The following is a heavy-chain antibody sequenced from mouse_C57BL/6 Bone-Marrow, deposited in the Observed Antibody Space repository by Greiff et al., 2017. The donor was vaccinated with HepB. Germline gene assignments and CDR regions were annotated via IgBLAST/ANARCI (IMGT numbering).Heavy chain of an antibody. J-gene: IGHJ2*01. Sequence: VQLQQSGAELVKPGASVKLSCTASGFNIKDYYMHWVKQRTEQGLEWIGRIDPEDGENKYAPKFQGKATITADTSSTTAYLQLSSLTSEDTAVYYCAREGGYYFDYWGQGTTLTVSS. CDR2: IDPEDGEN. CDR1: GFNIKDYY. V-gene: IGHV14-2*01. D-gene: IGHD1-1*02. CDR3: AREGGYYFDY.